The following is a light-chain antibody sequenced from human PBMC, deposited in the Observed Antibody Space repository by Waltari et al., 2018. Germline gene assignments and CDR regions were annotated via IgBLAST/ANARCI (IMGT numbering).Light chain of an antibody. Sequence: EIVLTQSPATLSLPPGERATLSCRASQSVSSYLAWYQQKPGQAPRLLIYDASNRASGIPARFSGSGSGTDFTLTISSLEPEDFAVYYCQQRSNWPPEVTFGPGTKVDVK. J-gene: IGKJ3*01. V-gene: IGKV3-11*01. CDR3: QQRSNWPPEVT. CDR2: DAS. CDR1: QSVSSY.